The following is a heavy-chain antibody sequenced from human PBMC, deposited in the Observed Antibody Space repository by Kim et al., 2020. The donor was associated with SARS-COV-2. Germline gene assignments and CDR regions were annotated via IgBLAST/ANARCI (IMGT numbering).Heavy chain of an antibody. Sequence: ASVKVSCKASGYTFTSYYMHWVRQAPGQGLEWMGIINPSGGSTSYAQKFQGRVTMTRDTSTSTVYMELSSLRSEDTAVYYCARAGGNYYGSGSYYEVPINYYYYYGMDVWGQGTTVTVSS. CDR3: ARAGGNYYGSGSYYEVPINYYYYYGMDV. V-gene: IGHV1-46*01. J-gene: IGHJ6*02. CDR2: INPSGGST. D-gene: IGHD3-10*01. CDR1: GYTFTSYY.